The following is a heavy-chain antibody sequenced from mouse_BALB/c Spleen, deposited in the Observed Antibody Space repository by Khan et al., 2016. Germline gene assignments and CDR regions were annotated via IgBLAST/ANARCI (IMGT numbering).Heavy chain of an antibody. CDR3: ARDDQDSDAWFAS. V-gene: IGHV2-9*02. CDR2: IWPGGST. J-gene: IGHJ3*01. Sequence: QVQLKESGPGLVAPSQSLSITCTASGFSLTNSGVHWIRQPPGKGLEWLGVIWPGGSTAYNSALMSRLSITTDNTQNQVFLKMISLQTDDTAVYYCARDDQDSDAWFASWGQGTLVIVSA. CDR1: GFSLTNSG.